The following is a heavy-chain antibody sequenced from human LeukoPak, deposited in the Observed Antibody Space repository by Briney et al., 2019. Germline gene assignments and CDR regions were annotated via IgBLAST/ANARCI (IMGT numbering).Heavy chain of an antibody. CDR2: INPNSGGT. J-gene: IGHJ4*02. CDR3: AREGIRIAAAGTIDY. CDR1: GYTFTGYY. Sequence: GASLKVSCKASGYTFTGYYMHWVRQAPGQGLEWMGWINPNSGGTNYPQKLQDRVTMTTDTSTSTAYMELRSLRSDDTAMYYCAREGIRIAAAGTIDYWGQGTLVTVSS. D-gene: IGHD6-13*01. V-gene: IGHV1-2*02.